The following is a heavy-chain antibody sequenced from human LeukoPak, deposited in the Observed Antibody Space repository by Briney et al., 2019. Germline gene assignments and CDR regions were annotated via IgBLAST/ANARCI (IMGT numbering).Heavy chain of an antibody. CDR3: ARGRRLRGVTSRPIYYYYYMDV. V-gene: IGHV1-8*03. Sequence: ASVKLSCKASGYTFNTFDINWVRQAAGQGPEWMGWVNPSNDKTVYAPKFQGRVSISSNNSINTAYMEFSGLKSDDTAVYYCARGRRLRGVTSRPIYYYYYMDVWGGGTTVTVSS. CDR2: VNPSNDKT. J-gene: IGHJ6*03. CDR1: GYTFNTFD. D-gene: IGHD3-10*01.